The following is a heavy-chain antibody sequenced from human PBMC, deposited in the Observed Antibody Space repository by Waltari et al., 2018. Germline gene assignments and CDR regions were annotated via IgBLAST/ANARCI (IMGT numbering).Heavy chain of an antibody. Sequence: YYMHWVQQAPGKGLEWMGRVDPEDGETIYAEKFQGRVTITADTSTDTAYMELSSLRSEDTAVYYCATVGGYSRAIDAFDIWGQGTMVTVSS. V-gene: IGHV1-69-2*01. D-gene: IGHD6-13*01. J-gene: IGHJ3*02. CDR3: ATVGGYSRAIDAFDI. CDR1: YY. CDR2: VDPEDGET.